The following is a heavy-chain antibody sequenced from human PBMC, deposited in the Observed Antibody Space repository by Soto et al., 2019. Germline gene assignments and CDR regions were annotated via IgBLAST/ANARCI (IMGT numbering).Heavy chain of an antibody. J-gene: IGHJ6*02. CDR3: ARTEPKYYYDSSGYSYYYYGMDV. D-gene: IGHD3-22*01. V-gene: IGHV3-30-3*01. CDR2: ISYDGSNK. CDR1: GFTFSSYA. Sequence: ESGGGVVQPGRSLRLSCAASGFTFSSYAMHWVRQAPGKGLEWVAVISYDGSNKYYADSVKGRFTISRDNSKNTLYLQMNSLRAEDTAVYYCARTEPKYYYDSSGYSYYYYGMDVWGQGTTVTVSS.